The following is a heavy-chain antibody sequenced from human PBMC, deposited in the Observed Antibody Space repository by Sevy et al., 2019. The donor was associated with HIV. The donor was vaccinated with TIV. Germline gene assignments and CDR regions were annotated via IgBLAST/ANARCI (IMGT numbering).Heavy chain of an antibody. V-gene: IGHV1-46*01. Sequence: ASVKVSCKASGYTFTSYYMHWVRQAPGQGLEWMGIINPSGGSTSYAQKFQGRVTMTRDTSTSTVYMELSSLSSEDTAVYYCARFRYYYGSGREDAFDIWGQGTMVTVSS. D-gene: IGHD3-10*01. CDR1: GYTFTSYY. CDR3: ARFRYYYGSGREDAFDI. CDR2: INPSGGST. J-gene: IGHJ3*02.